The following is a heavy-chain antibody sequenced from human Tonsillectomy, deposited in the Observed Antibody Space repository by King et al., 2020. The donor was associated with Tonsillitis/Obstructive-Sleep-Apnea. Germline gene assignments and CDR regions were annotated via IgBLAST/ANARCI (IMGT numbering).Heavy chain of an antibody. CDR1: GFTFRDYY. V-gene: IGHV3-11*06. J-gene: IGHJ4*02. Sequence: VQLVESGGGLVKPGGSLRLSCAAAGFTFRDYYMNWIRQAPGKGLEWVSYISSSSSYTNYADAVKGRFTISRDNAKNSLYLQMNSLRAEDTAVYYCAKGSTTGDFDYWGQGTLVTVSP. CDR3: AKGSTTGDFDY. D-gene: IGHD1-1*01. CDR2: ISSSSSYT.